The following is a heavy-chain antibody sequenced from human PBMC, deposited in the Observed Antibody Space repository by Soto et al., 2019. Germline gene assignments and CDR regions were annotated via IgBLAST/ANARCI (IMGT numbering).Heavy chain of an antibody. V-gene: IGHV1-18*01. D-gene: IGHD1-1*01. CDR1: GYTFADYT. Sequence: ASVKVSCKASGYTFADYTISWVRQAPGQGLEWVGWISVNNGHTIYAQKLQGRVTMTTDTSTSTAYMELRSLRSDDTAVYYCARVPLAYDGPYSYYHYMDVWGTGTTVTVSS. CDR2: ISVNNGHT. J-gene: IGHJ6*03. CDR3: ARVPLAYDGPYSYYHYMDV.